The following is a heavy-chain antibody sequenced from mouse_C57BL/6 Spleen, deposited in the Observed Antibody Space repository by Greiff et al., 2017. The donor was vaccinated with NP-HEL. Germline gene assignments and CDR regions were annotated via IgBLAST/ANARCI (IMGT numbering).Heavy chain of an antibody. V-gene: IGHV3-6*01. Sequence: EVKLQESGPGLVKPSQSLSLTCSVTGYSITSGYYWNWIRQFPGNKLEWMGYISYDGSNNYNPSLKNRISITRDTSKNQFFLKLNSVTTEDTATYYCARGYSNYLAWFAYWGQGTLVTVSA. J-gene: IGHJ3*01. CDR3: ARGYSNYLAWFAY. CDR1: GYSITSGYY. CDR2: ISYDGSN. D-gene: IGHD2-5*01.